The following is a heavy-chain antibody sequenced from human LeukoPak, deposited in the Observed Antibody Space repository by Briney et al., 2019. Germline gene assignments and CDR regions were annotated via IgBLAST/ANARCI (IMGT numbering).Heavy chain of an antibody. CDR3: ARGPYYDSTANLYRYMDV. Sequence: PSETLSLTCAVYGGSFSGYYWSWIRQPPGKGLEWIGEINHSGSTNYNPSLKSRVTISVDTSKNQFSLKLSSVTAADTAVYYCARGPYYDSTANLYRYMDVWGKGTTVTVSS. CDR1: GGSFSGYY. J-gene: IGHJ6*03. CDR2: INHSGST. D-gene: IGHD3-22*01. V-gene: IGHV4-34*01.